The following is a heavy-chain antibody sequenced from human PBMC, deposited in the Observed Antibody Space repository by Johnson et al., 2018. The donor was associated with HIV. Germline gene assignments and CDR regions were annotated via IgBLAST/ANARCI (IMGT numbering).Heavy chain of an antibody. V-gene: IGHV3-66*01. J-gene: IGHJ3*02. CDR3: AREGVVGVKDGFI. Sequence: VQLVESGGGLVQPGGSLRLSCAVSGFTVTSNYMTWVRQAPGKGLEWVSVIYADNRTYYADSVKGRFTISRDKSKNILSLQMNNLRVEETAVYYLAREGVVGVKDGFIWGQGTMVTVSS. CDR1: GFTVTSNY. D-gene: IGHD2-15*01. CDR2: IYADNRT.